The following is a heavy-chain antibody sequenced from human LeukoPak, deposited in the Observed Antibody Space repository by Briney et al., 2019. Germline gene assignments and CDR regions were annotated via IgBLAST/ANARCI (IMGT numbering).Heavy chain of an antibody. J-gene: IGHJ4*02. V-gene: IGHV3-21*01. Sequence: GGSLRLSCAASGFTFSSYSMNWVRRAPGKGLEWVSSISSSSSYIYYADSVKGRFTISRDNAKNSLYLQMNSLRAEDTAVYYCARDFQEQQLAYWGQGTLVTVSS. D-gene: IGHD6-13*01. CDR1: GFTFSSYS. CDR3: ARDFQEQQLAY. CDR2: ISSSSSYI.